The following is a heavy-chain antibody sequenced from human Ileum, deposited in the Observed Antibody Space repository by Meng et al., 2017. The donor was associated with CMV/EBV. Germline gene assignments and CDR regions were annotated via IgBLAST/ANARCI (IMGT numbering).Heavy chain of an antibody. CDR1: GYTFTSHD. V-gene: IGHV1-8*01. CDR3: MRGAGEGGRDWFDP. Sequence: ASVKVSCKGSGYTFTSHDIDWVRQAAGQGLEWMGWMNPYSGDTGYAQKFQGRVTMTRDTAIGTAYMELTGLRSEDTAVYYCMRGAGEGGRDWFDPWGQGTLVTVSS. CDR2: MNPYSGDT. J-gene: IGHJ5*02. D-gene: IGHD1-14*01.